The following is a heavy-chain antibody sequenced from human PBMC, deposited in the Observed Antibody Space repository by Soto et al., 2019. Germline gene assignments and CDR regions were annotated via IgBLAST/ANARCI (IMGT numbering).Heavy chain of an antibody. CDR3: ARAGYDILTGYYNRGYYYYGMDV. J-gene: IGHJ6*02. CDR2: IYHSGST. CDR1: GGSISSSNW. V-gene: IGHV4-4*02. D-gene: IGHD3-9*01. Sequence: PSETLSLTCAVSGGSISSSNWWSWVRQPPGKGLEWIGEIYHSGSTNYNPSLKSRVTISVDTSKNQFSLKLSSVTAADTAVYYCARAGYDILTGYYNRGYYYYGMDVWGQGTTVTVSS.